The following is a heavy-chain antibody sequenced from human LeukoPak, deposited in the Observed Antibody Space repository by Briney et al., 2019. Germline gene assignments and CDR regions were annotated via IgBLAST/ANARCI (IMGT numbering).Heavy chain of an antibody. CDR2: INQDGSEK. J-gene: IGHJ4*02. D-gene: IGHD1-26*01. V-gene: IGHV3-7*01. CDR3: ARDSYSGSHTNDY. CDR1: GFTFSNYW. Sequence: GGSLRLSCAASGFTFSNYWMSWVRQAPGTGLEGVANINQDGSEKYYVDSVKGRFTISRDNAKKSVYLQMNSLRAEDTAVYYCARDSYSGSHTNDYWGQGTLVTVSS.